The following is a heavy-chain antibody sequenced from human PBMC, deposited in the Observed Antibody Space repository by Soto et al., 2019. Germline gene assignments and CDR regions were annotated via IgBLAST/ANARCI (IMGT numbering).Heavy chain of an antibody. J-gene: IGHJ6*02. CDR2: ISSSSSYI. V-gene: IGHV3-21*01. Sequence: GSLRLSCAASGFTFSSYSMNWVRQAPGKGLEWVSSISSSSSYIYYADPVKGRFTISRDNAKNSLYLQMNSLRAEDTAVYYCARGQYSTSPNYYYYGMDVWGQGTTVTVSS. D-gene: IGHD6-6*01. CDR3: ARGQYSTSPNYYYYGMDV. CDR1: GFTFSSYS.